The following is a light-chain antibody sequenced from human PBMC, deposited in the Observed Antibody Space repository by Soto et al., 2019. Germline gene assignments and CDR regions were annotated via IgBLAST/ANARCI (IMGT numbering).Light chain of an antibody. Sequence: DIQMTQSPSTLSASVGDRVTITCRASQSISSWLAWYQQKPGKAPKLLIYKASNLESGIPSRFSGSGSGTEFTLTISCLQPDDFPTYYCQQYDSYSRTFGQGTKVEIK. CDR2: KAS. V-gene: IGKV1-5*03. CDR3: QQYDSYSRT. J-gene: IGKJ1*01. CDR1: QSISSW.